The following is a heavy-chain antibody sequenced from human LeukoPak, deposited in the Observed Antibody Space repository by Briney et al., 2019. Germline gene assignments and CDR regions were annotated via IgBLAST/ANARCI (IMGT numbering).Heavy chain of an antibody. J-gene: IGHJ4*02. CDR3: AREGSGVAGHFDY. Sequence: GGSLRLPCAASGFTFSSFWMHWVRQAPGKGLVWVSRINSDGSSTTYADSVKGRFTISRDNAKNSLYLQMNSLRAEDTAVYYCAREGSGVAGHFDYWGQGPLVTVSS. CDR1: GFTFSSFW. V-gene: IGHV3-74*01. D-gene: IGHD6-19*01. CDR2: INSDGSST.